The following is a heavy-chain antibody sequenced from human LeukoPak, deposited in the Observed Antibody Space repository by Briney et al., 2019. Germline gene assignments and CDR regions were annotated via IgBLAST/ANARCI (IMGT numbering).Heavy chain of an antibody. J-gene: IGHJ4*02. CDR2: IYYSGST. CDR1: GGSISSSSYY. Sequence: SETVSLTCTVSGGSISSSSYYWGWIRQPPGKGLEWIGYIYYSGSTNYNPSLKSRVTISVDTSKNQFSLKLSSVTAADTAVYYCAGTNYDSSGLDYWGQGTLVTVSS. V-gene: IGHV4-61*05. CDR3: AGTNYDSSGLDY. D-gene: IGHD3-22*01.